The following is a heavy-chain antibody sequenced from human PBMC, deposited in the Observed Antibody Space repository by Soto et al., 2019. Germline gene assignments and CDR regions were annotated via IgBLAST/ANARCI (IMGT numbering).Heavy chain of an antibody. CDR1: GGSLSSGDYY. CDR3: ARTRYCSSTSCYAEFYYYYGTEV. Sequence: SETLSLTCPVSGGSLSSGDYYLGWIRQPPGKGLEWVGYIYYSGSTYYNPSLKSRVTISVDTSKNQFSLKLSSVTAADTAVYYCARTRYCSSTSCYAEFYYYYGTEVWGQGTTVTVSS. D-gene: IGHD2-2*01. CDR2: IYYSGST. V-gene: IGHV4-30-4*01. J-gene: IGHJ6*02.